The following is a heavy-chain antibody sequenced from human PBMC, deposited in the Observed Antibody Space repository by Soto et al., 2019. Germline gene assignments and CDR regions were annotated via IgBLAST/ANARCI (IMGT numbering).Heavy chain of an antibody. CDR2: INPKSGGT. D-gene: IGHD2-8*01. V-gene: IGHV1-2*04. CDR1: GYSFTDYH. CDR3: ARGDSTDCSNGVCSFFYNHDMDV. J-gene: IGHJ6*02. Sequence: QVQLVQSGAEVKKPGASVKVSCKASGYSFTDYHIHWVRQAPGQGLEWLGRINPKSGGTSTAQKFQGWVTMNTDASISTAYMELTRLTSDDTAIYYCARGDSTDCSNGVCSFFYNHDMDVWGQGTTVTVSS.